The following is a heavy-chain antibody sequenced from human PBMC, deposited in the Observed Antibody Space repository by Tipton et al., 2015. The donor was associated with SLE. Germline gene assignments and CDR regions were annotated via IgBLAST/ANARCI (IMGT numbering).Heavy chain of an antibody. CDR3: VRHGQTVQATFDH. V-gene: IGHV4-39*01. D-gene: IGHD1-26*01. J-gene: IGHJ4*02. CDR1: GGSISSSSYY. CDR2: IYYSGST. Sequence: TLSLTCTVSGGSISSSSYYWGWIRQPPGKGLEWIGSIYYSGSTYYNPSLKSRVTISVDTSKNQFSLRLSSVTAADTAAYYCVRHGQTVQATFDHWGQGALVTVSS.